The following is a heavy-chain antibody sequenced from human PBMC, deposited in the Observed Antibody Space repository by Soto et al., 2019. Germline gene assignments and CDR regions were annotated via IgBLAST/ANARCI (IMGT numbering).Heavy chain of an antibody. CDR3: AKNPSRAGGRVPAAIIG. CDR1: GFTFSSYA. D-gene: IGHD2-2*01. CDR2: ISGSGGST. Sequence: GGSLRLSCAASGFTFSSYAMSWVRQAPGKGLEWVSAISGSGGSTYYADSVKGRFTISRDNSKNTLYLQMNSLRAEDTAVYYCAKNPSRAGGRVPAAIIGWGQGTLVTVSS. V-gene: IGHV3-23*01. J-gene: IGHJ4*02.